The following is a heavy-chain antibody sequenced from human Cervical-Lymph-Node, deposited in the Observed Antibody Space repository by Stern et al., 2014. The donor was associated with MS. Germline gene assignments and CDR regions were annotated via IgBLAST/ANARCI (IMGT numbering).Heavy chain of an antibody. CDR2: IYHSGST. D-gene: IGHD6-6*01. CDR3: AREGYSSSYDAFDI. J-gene: IGHJ3*02. Sequence: DQLVESGPGLVKPSGTLSLTCAVSGGSISSSNWWSWVRQPPGKGLEWIGEIYHSGSTNYNPSLKSRVTISVDKSKTQFSLKLSSVTAADTAVYYCAREGYSSSYDAFDIWGQGTMVTVSS. V-gene: IGHV4-4*02. CDR1: GGSISSSNW.